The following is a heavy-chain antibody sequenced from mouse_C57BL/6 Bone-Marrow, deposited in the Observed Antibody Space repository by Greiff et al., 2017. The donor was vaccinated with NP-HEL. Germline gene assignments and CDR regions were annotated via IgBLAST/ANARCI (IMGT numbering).Heavy chain of an antibody. V-gene: IGHV5-12*01. CDR2: ISNGGGST. D-gene: IGHD2-4*01. J-gene: IGHJ1*03. CDR3: ARRPIYYDSWYFEV. CDR1: GFTFSDYY. Sequence: EVKLVESGGGLVQPGGSLKLSCAASGFTFSDYYMYWVRQTPEKRLEWVAYISNGGGSTYYPDTVKGRFTISSDNAKNTLYLQMSRLQSEDTSMYYCARRPIYYDSWYFEVWGTGTTVTVSS.